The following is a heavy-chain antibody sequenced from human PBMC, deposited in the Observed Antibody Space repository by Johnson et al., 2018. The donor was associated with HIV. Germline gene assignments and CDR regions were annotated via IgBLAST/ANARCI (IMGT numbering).Heavy chain of an antibody. CDR2: INWNGGST. V-gene: IGHV3-20*01. J-gene: IGHJ3*02. Sequence: VQLVESGGGVVQPGRSLRLSCAASGFTFSSYAMHWVRQAPGKGLEWVSGINWNGGSTGYADSVKGRFTISRDNAKNSLYLQMNSLTAEDTALYHCAKDRGTGIARDAFDMWGQGTMVTVS. CDR1: GFTFSSYA. D-gene: IGHD6-13*01. CDR3: AKDRGTGIARDAFDM.